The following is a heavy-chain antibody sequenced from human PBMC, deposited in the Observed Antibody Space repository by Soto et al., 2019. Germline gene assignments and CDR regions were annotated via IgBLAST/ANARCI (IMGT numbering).Heavy chain of an antibody. CDR3: ARDRDTAMVKNTYYYYGMDV. V-gene: IGHV1-69*01. CDR2: IIPIFGTA. D-gene: IGHD5-18*01. J-gene: IGHJ6*02. Sequence: QVQLVQSGAEVKKPGSSVKVSCKASGGTFSSYAISWVRQAPGQGLEWMGGIIPIFGTANYAQKFQGRVTLTADESTSTAYMKLSSLRSEDTAVYYCARDRDTAMVKNTYYYYGMDVWGQGTTVTVSS. CDR1: GGTFSSYA.